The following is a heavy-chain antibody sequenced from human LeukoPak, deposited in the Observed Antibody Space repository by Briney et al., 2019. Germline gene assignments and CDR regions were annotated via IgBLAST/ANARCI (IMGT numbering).Heavy chain of an antibody. D-gene: IGHD6-13*01. CDR1: GFTFSGYS. CDR2: ITSSSSTI. J-gene: IGHJ4*02. Sequence: PGGSLRLSCAASGFTFSGYSMNWVRQAPGKGVEWVSYITSSSSTIYYADSVKGRFTISRENAKNSLYLQMDSLRADDTAVYYCARDRGPIGATGDYGGQGTLVTVSS. CDR3: ARDRGPIGATGDY. V-gene: IGHV3-48*01.